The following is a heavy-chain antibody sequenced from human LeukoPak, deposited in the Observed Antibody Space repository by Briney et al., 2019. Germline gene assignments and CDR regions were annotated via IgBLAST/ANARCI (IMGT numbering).Heavy chain of an antibody. CDR1: GGSISSYY. CDR3: ARVSWTTTMVRGFAAENYYYYYMDV. D-gene: IGHD3-10*01. J-gene: IGHJ6*03. CDR2: IYYSGST. V-gene: IGHV4-59*01. Sequence: PSETLSLTCTVSGGSISSYYWSWIRQPPGKGLEWIGYIYYSGSTNYNPSLKSRVTISVDTYKNQFSVKLSFVTAADTAVYYCARVSWTTTMVRGFAAENYYYYYMDVWGKGTTVTVSS.